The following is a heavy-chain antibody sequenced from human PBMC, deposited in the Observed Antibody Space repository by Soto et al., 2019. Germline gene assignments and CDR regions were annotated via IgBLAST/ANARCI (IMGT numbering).Heavy chain of an antibody. CDR2: INPNSGGT. Sequence: GASVKVSCKASGYTFTGNYMHWVRQAPGQGLEWMGWINPNSGGTNYAQKFQGWVTMTRDTSISTAYMELSSLRSEDTAVYYCASIGYCSSTSCYAAFDIWGQGTMFTVS. J-gene: IGHJ3*02. CDR1: GYTFTGNY. CDR3: ASIGYCSSTSCYAAFDI. D-gene: IGHD2-2*01. V-gene: IGHV1-2*04.